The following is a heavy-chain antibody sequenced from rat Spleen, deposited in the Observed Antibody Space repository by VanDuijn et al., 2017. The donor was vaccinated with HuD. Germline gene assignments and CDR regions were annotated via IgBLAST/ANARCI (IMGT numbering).Heavy chain of an antibody. CDR3: ARQNWPYYFDY. D-gene: IGHD5-1*01. J-gene: IGHJ2*01. V-gene: IGHV5-25*01. CDR1: GFTYDNYV. Sequence: EVQLVESGGGLVQPGRSLKLSCAASGFTYDNYVMAWVRQVPTKGLEWVASISHDGDNAYYRDSVRGRFTVSRDNAKSTLYLQMDSLRSEDTATYYCARQNWPYYFDYWGQGVMVTVSS. CDR2: ISHDGDNA.